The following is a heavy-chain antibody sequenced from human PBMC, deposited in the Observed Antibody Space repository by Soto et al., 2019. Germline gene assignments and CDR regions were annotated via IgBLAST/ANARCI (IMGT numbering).Heavy chain of an antibody. Sequence: ASVKVSCKASGGTFSSYAINWVRQAPGQGLEWMGWIIPIFGTADYAQKFQGRVTITADESTSTAYMELSSLRPEDTAVYYCAREGLVLVPTTVNSDYYYYAMDVWGQGTTVTVSS. CDR3: AREGLVLVPTTVNSDYYYYAMDV. D-gene: IGHD4-17*01. V-gene: IGHV1-69*13. J-gene: IGHJ6*02. CDR2: IIPIFGTA. CDR1: GGTFSSYA.